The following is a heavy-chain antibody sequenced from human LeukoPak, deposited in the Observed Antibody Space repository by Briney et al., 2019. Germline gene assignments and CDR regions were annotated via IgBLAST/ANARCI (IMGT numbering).Heavy chain of an antibody. CDR3: ARSGTSGWGYYYYYMDV. CDR1: GGSISSGSYY. Sequence: SETLSLTCTVSGGSISSGSYYWSWIRQPAGKGLEWIRRIYTSGSTNYNPSLKSRVTISVDTSKNQFSLKLSSVTAADTALYYCARSGTSGWGYYYYYMDVWGKGTTVTVSS. J-gene: IGHJ6*03. D-gene: IGHD6-19*01. CDR2: IYTSGST. V-gene: IGHV4-61*02.